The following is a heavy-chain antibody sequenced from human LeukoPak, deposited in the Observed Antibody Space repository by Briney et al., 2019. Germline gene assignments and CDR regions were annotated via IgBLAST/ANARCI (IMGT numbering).Heavy chain of an antibody. CDR3: ARGRQYYYDSSGYLTRYFDL. J-gene: IGHJ2*01. Sequence: SETLSLTCTVSGGSISSSSYYWGWIRQPPGKGLEWIGSIYYSGSTYYNPSLKSRVTISVDTSKNQFSLKLSSVTAADTAVYYCARGRQYYYDSSGYLTRYFDLWGRGTLVTVSS. CDR2: IYYSGST. D-gene: IGHD3-22*01. CDR1: GGSISSSSYY. V-gene: IGHV4-39*07.